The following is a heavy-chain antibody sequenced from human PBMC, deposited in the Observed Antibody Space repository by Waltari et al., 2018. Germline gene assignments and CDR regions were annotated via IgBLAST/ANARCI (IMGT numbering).Heavy chain of an antibody. CDR2: MSPNSGNT. CDR1: GYTFTSYD. CDR3: ARGLLVGDYYAWFDP. V-gene: IGHV1-8*02. Sequence: QVQLVQSGAEVKKPGASVKVSCKASGYTFTSYDINWVRQATGQGLEWMGWMSPNSGNTGYAQKFQCRVTMTRITSISTAYTELSSLRSEDTAVYYCARGLLVGDYYAWFDPWGQGTLVTVSS. D-gene: IGHD4-17*01. J-gene: IGHJ5*02.